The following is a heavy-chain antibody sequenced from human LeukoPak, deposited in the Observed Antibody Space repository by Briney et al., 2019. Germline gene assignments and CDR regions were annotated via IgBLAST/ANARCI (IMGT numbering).Heavy chain of an antibody. CDR2: ITPYDGKT. CDR1: GYPFSTYG. CDR3: ARDRTTETVPYYYGLYV. J-gene: IGHJ6*02. V-gene: IGHV1-18*01. D-gene: IGHD1-14*01. Sequence: GASVKVSCTASGYPFSTYGISWVRQAPGQGLEWMGWITPYDGKTKYAQNLQGRVTMTTDTSTSTAYMELRSLGSDDTAVYYCARDRTTETVPYYYGLYVWGQGTTVTVSS.